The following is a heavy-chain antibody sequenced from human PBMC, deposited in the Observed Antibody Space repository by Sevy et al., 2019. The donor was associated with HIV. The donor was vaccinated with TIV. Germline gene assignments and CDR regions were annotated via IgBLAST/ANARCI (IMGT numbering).Heavy chain of an antibody. J-gene: IGHJ6*03. CDR1: GFTFSDHY. CDR2: IRNRPNSYTT. Sequence: GGSLRLSCAASGFTFSDHYVDWVRQAPGKGLEWVGRIRNRPNSYTTEYAASVKGRFTISMDDSSNSVYLQMNSLKTLDSAVYYCVRGPNCGVGGCQQISPYCLDVWGKGATVTVSS. D-gene: IGHD2-15*01. CDR3: VRGPNCGVGGCQQISPYCLDV. V-gene: IGHV3-72*01.